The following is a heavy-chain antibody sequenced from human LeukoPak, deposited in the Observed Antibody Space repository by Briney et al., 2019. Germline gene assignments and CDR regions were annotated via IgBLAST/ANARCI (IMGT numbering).Heavy chain of an antibody. CDR1: GYTLTELS. CDR2: FDPEDGET. CDR3: APSWGSSGWYSWFDP. V-gene: IGHV1-24*01. Sequence: ASVKVSCKVSGYTLTELSMHWVRQAPGEGLEWMGGFDPEDGETIYAQKFQGRVTMTEDTSTDAAYMEVSSLRSEDTAVYYCAPSWGSSGWYSWFDPWGQGTLVTVSS. D-gene: IGHD6-19*01. J-gene: IGHJ5*02.